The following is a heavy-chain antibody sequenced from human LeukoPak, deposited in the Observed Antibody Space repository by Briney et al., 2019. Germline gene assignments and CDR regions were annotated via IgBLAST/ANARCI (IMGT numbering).Heavy chain of an antibody. CDR1: GYTFTSYD. CDR2: MNPNSGNT. D-gene: IGHD3-22*01. J-gene: IGHJ4*02. Sequence: ASVKVSCKASGYTFTSYDINWMRQATGQALEWMGWMNPNSGNTGYAQKFQGRVTMTRNTSINTAYMEVSSLRSEDTAVYYCASRVASSGTPLGYWGQGTLVTVSS. CDR3: ASRVASSGTPLGY. V-gene: IGHV1-8*01.